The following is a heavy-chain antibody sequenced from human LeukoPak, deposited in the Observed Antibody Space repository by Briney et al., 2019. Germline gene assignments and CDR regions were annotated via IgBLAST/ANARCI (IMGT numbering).Heavy chain of an antibody. CDR3: AKDPRVAAFSDAFDI. CDR2: ISGSGGST. CDR1: GFTFSSYA. Sequence: PGGSLRLSCAASGFTFSSYAMSWVRQAPGKWLEWVSAISGSGGSTYYADSVKGRFTIPRDNSKNTLYLQMNSLRAEDTAVYYCAKDPRVAAFSDAFDIWGQGTMVTVSS. D-gene: IGHD6-19*01. J-gene: IGHJ3*02. V-gene: IGHV3-23*01.